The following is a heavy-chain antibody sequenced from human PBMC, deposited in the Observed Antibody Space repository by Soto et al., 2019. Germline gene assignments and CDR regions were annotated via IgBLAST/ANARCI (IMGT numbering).Heavy chain of an antibody. CDR1: GFAFSDYA. J-gene: IGHJ4*02. Sequence: EVQLLESGGGLVQPGGSLRLSCAASGFAFSDYAMNWVRQAPGKGLEWISSVRGSASITYYADSVKGRFTISRDNSKDKLFLQMNSLRGEDTAIYSCAKDRDYFDYWGQGTLVTVSS. CDR3: AKDRDYFDY. V-gene: IGHV3-23*01. CDR2: VRGSASIT.